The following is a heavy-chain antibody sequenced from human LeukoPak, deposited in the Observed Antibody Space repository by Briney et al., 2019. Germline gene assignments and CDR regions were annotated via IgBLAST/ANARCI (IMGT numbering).Heavy chain of an antibody. J-gene: IGHJ4*02. CDR1: GFTFSSYE. CDR2: ISSSGSTI. V-gene: IGHV3-48*03. Sequence: PGGSLRLSCAASGFTFSSYEMNWVRQAPGKGLEWASYISSSGSTIYYADSVKGRFTISRDNAKNSLYLQMNSLRAEDTAVYYCASEPTDPIDYWGQGTLVAVSS. CDR3: ASEPTDPIDY.